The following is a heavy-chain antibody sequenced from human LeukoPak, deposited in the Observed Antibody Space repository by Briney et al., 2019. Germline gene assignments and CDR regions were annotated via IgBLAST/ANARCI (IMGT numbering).Heavy chain of an antibody. J-gene: IGHJ5*02. Sequence: ASVKVSCKASGYAFTSYGISWVRQAPGQGLEWMGWISAYNGNTNYAQKLQGRVTMTTDTSTSTTYMELRSLRSDDTAVYYCAREGPQTGYYRNWFDPWGQGTLVTVSS. V-gene: IGHV1-18*01. CDR2: ISAYNGNT. D-gene: IGHD3-9*01. CDR1: GYAFTSYG. CDR3: AREGPQTGYYRNWFDP.